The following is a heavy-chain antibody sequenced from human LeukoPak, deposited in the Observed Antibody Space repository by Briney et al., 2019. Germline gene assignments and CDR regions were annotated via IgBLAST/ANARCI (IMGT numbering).Heavy chain of an antibody. D-gene: IGHD3-10*01. CDR2: ISSSSSTI. CDR3: ARDCEWCGSGSYPTLLFRYYGMDV. J-gene: IGHJ6*02. Sequence: GGSLRLSCAASGFTFSSYSMNWVRQAPGKGLEWVSYISSSSSTIYYADSVKGRFTISRGNAKNSLYLQMNSLRAEDTAVYYCARDCEWCGSGSYPTLLFRYYGMDVWGQGTTVTVSS. V-gene: IGHV3-48*01. CDR1: GFTFSSYS.